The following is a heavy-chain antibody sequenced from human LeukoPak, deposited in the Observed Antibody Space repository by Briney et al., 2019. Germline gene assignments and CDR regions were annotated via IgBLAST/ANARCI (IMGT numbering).Heavy chain of an antibody. CDR2: LSWNSGST. CDR3: AKGRAAGGDASYFDY. Sequence: PGRSLRLSCAASGFTFDDYAMHWVRQTPGKGLEWVSSLSWNSGSTGYADSVRGRFTISRDNAKNSLYLQMNSLRAEDTALYYCAKGRAAGGDASYFDYWGQGTLVTVSS. J-gene: IGHJ4*02. CDR1: GFTFDDYA. V-gene: IGHV3-9*01. D-gene: IGHD2-21*02.